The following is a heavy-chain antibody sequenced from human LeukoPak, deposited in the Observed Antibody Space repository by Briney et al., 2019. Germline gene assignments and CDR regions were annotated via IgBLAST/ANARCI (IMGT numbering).Heavy chain of an antibody. Sequence: GGSLRLSCAASGFTVSGSWIHWVRQAPGKGLLWVSLINNDGSSTTYADSVKGRFTISRDNAKNTLYLQMNSLRVDDTAMYYCVRAGPNWRIDYWGQGTLVTVSS. D-gene: IGHD2-8*01. CDR1: GFTVSGSW. CDR3: VRAGPNWRIDY. J-gene: IGHJ4*02. V-gene: IGHV3-74*01. CDR2: INNDGSST.